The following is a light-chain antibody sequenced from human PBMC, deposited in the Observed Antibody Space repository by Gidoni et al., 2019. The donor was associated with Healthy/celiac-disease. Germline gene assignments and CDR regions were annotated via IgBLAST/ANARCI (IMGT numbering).Light chain of an antibody. CDR2: TVS. CDR3: SSYAGSNNLV. CDR1: SSDVGGYNY. J-gene: IGLJ3*02. V-gene: IGLV2-8*01. Sequence: QSALTQPPSASGSPGQSVTISCTGTSSDVGGYNYVSWYQQHPGKAPKLSLYTVSKQPPGVPDRVSGSKSGNTASLTVSGLQAEDEADYYCSSYAGSNNLVFGGGTKLTVL.